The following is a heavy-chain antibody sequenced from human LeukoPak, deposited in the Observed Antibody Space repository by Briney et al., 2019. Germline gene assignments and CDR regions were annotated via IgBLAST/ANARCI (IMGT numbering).Heavy chain of an antibody. CDR2: IKQDGSEK. CDR1: GFTFSSYW. CDR3: ARDRSYYDSSGYYSY. Sequence: GGSLRLSCAASGFTFSSYWMSWVRQAPGRGLEWAANIKQDGSEKYYVDSVKGRFTISRDNAKNSLYLQMNSLRAGDTAVYYCARDRSYYDSSGYYSYWGQGTLVTVSS. V-gene: IGHV3-7*01. D-gene: IGHD3-22*01. J-gene: IGHJ4*02.